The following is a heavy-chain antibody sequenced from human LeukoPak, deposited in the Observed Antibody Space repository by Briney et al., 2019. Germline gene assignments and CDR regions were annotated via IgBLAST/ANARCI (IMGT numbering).Heavy chain of an antibody. CDR3: ARVGYYESSGYYEY. CDR1: GYTLTDYY. CDR2: INPNSGGT. J-gene: IGHJ4*02. V-gene: IGHV1-2*06. Sequence: EASVKVSCKASGYTLTDYYMHWVRQAPGQGLEWMGRINPNSGGTNYAQKFQGRVTMTRDTSISTVYMELSRLRSDDTAVYYCARVGYYESSGYYEYWGQGILVTVSS. D-gene: IGHD3-22*01.